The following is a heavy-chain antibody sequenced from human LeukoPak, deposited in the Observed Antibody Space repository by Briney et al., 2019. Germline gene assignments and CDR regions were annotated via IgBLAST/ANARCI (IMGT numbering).Heavy chain of an antibody. D-gene: IGHD1-26*01. Sequence: SETLSLTCTVSGGSVSSGCYYWIWLGQPPGKGLEWIGYIYYSGSNNENPSLKIRVTISVDTSTNQCSLKLSSVTAADTAVYYCARVDEMYTGPFDYWGQGTLVTVSS. CDR1: GGSVSSGCYY. V-gene: IGHV4-61*01. CDR2: IYYSGSN. CDR3: ARVDEMYTGPFDY. J-gene: IGHJ4*02.